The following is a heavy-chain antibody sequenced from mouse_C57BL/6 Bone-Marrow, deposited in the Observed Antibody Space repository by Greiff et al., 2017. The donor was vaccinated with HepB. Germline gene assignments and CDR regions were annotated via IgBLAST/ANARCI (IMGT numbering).Heavy chain of an antibody. V-gene: IGHV1-69*01. J-gene: IGHJ3*01. CDR3: ARAPLRSY. CDR1: GYTFTSYW. CDR2: IDHSASYT. Sequence: QVQLQQPGAELVMPGASVKLSCKASGYTFTSYWMHWVKQRPGQGLEWIGEIDHSASYTNYNQKFKGKSTLTVDKSSSTAYMQLSSLTSEDSAVYYCARAPLRSYWGQGTLVTVSA.